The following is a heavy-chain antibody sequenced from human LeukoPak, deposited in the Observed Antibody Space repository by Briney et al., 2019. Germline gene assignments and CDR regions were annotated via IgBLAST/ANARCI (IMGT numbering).Heavy chain of an antibody. V-gene: IGHV3-23*01. D-gene: IGHD2-2*01. CDR2: ISENGDGR. CDR3: APLGYCSDTSCSDTDY. J-gene: IGHJ4*02. CDR1: GFTFSNFA. Sequence: GGSLRLSCAASGFTFSNFAMTWVRQAPGKGLQWVSAISENGDGRYYAGSVKGRFTISRDNSKNTLYLQMNSLRAEDTAVYYCAPLGYCSDTSCSDTDYWGQGTLVTVSS.